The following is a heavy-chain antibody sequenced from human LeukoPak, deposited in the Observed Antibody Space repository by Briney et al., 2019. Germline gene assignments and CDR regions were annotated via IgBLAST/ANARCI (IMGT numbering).Heavy chain of an antibody. D-gene: IGHD6-13*01. Sequence: GGSLRLSCAASGFTFSTYSMNWVRQAPGKGLEWVSSITSSFSYIYYADSVKGRFATSRDNSKKSLYLQMNSLRAEDTAVYYCASSPEYSSSLYYFDDRGQGTLVTVAS. J-gene: IGHJ4*02. V-gene: IGHV3-21*01. CDR3: ASSPEYSSSLYYFDD. CDR2: ITSSFSYI. CDR1: GFTFSTYS.